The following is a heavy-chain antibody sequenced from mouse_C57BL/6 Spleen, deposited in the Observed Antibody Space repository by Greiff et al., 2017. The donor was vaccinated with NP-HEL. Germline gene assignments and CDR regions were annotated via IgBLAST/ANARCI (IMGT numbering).Heavy chain of an antibody. CDR3: ARHGAGRGYFDV. V-gene: IGHV5-12*01. J-gene: IGHJ1*03. Sequence: EVKLVESGGGLVQPGGSLKLSCAASGFTFSDYYMYWVRQTPEKRLEWVAYISNGGGSTYYPDTVKGRFTISRDNAKNTLYLQMSRLKSEDTAMYYCARHGAGRGYFDVWGTGTTVTVSS. D-gene: IGHD4-1*01. CDR2: ISNGGGST. CDR1: GFTFSDYY.